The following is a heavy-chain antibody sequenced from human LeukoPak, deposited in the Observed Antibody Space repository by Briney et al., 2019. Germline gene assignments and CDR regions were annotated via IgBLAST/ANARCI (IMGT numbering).Heavy chain of an antibody. Sequence: PSETLSLTCAVYGGPFSGYYWSWIRQPPGKGLEWIGEINHSGSTNYNPSLKSRVTISVDTSKNQFSLKLSSVTAADTAVYYCASRIYGDYALFDYWGQGTLVTVSS. CDR1: GGPFSGYY. J-gene: IGHJ4*02. CDR2: INHSGST. CDR3: ASRIYGDYALFDY. D-gene: IGHD4-17*01. V-gene: IGHV4-34*01.